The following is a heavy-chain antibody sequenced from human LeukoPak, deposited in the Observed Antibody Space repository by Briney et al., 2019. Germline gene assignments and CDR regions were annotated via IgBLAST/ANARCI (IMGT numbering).Heavy chain of an antibody. V-gene: IGHV3-23*01. CDR1: GFTFNTFA. D-gene: IGHD2-21*01. CDR2: ISGSGGRT. Sequence: GGSLRLSCAASGFTFNTFAMSWVRQAPGKGPEWVSTISGSGGRTHYADFVKGRLTISRDNSKNTLYLQMNSLRAEDTAVYYCAKDGLPYCGGDCYHYFDYWGQGALVTVSS. CDR3: AKDGLPYCGGDCYHYFDY. J-gene: IGHJ4*02.